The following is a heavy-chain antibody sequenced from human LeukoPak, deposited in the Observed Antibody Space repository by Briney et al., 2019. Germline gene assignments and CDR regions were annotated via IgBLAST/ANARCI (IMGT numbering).Heavy chain of an antibody. V-gene: IGHV4-30-4*01. Sequence: SENLSLNCTVSGCSISSGDYYWSWIRQPPGKGLEWIGYIYYSGSTYYNPSLKSRATISVDTSKNQFSLKLSSVTAADTAVYYCARAGIVVVVGATRGGMDVWGKGTTVTASS. CDR3: ARAGIVVVVGATRGGMDV. CDR2: IYYSGST. D-gene: IGHD2-15*01. CDR1: GCSISSGDYY. J-gene: IGHJ6*04.